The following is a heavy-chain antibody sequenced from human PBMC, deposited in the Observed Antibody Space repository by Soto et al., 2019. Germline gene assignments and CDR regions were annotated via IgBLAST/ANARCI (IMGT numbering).Heavy chain of an antibody. Sequence: GGSLRLSCAASGFTFSSYAMHWVRQAPGKGLEWVAVISYDGSNKYYADSVKGRFTISRDNSKNTLYLQMNSLRAEDTAVYYCATASLSIAAAGSPHPHYYYYGMDVWGQGTTVTVSS. D-gene: IGHD6-13*01. CDR2: ISYDGSNK. CDR3: ATASLSIAAAGSPHPHYYYYGMDV. J-gene: IGHJ6*02. CDR1: GFTFSSYA. V-gene: IGHV3-30-3*01.